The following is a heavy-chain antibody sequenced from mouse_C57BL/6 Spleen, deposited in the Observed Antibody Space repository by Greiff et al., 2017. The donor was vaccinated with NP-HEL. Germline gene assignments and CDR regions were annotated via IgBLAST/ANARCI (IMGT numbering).Heavy chain of an antibody. D-gene: IGHD2-1*01. CDR3: TRGVYGNPFAD. J-gene: IGHJ3*01. CDR2: IDPETGGT. CDR1: GYTFTDYE. V-gene: IGHV1-15*01. Sequence: QVQLQQSGAELVRPGASVTLSCKASGYTFTDYEMHWVKQTPVHGLEWIGAIDPETGGTAYNQKFKGKAILTADKSSSTAYMELRSLTSEDSAVYYCTRGVYGNPFADWGQGTLVTVSA.